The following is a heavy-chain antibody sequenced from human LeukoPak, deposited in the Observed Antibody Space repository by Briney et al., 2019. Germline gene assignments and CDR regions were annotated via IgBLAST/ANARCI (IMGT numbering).Heavy chain of an antibody. J-gene: IGHJ5*02. CDR1: GFTFSSHE. CDR2: ISSSGNTV. CDR3: ARDRLGYCSSTSCSRWFDP. V-gene: IGHV3-48*03. Sequence: GGSLRLSCAASGFTFSSHEMNWVRQAPGKGLEWVSYISSSGNTVYYADSVKGRFTISRDNAKSSLCLQMNSLRAEDTAVYYCARDRLGYCSSTSCSRWFDPWGQGTLVTVSS. D-gene: IGHD2-2*01.